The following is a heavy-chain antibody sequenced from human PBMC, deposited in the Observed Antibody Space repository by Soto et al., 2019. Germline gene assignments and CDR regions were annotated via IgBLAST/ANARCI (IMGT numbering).Heavy chain of an antibody. CDR2: IAPYNGYT. J-gene: IGHJ6*02. Sequence: QVQLVQSGAEVKRPGASVKVSCKASGYSFITYGITWVRQAPGQGLEWMGWIAPYNGYTNYAQKFQGRFTMTTDTSTSTGYMEMRSLRSDDTAVYYCSAGITLVRGGFSYGMDVWGQGTTVTVSS. V-gene: IGHV1-18*01. CDR3: SAGITLVRGGFSYGMDV. D-gene: IGHD3-10*01. CDR1: GYSFITYG.